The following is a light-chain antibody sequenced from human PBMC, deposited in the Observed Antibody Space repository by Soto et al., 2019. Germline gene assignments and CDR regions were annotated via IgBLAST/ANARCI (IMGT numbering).Light chain of an antibody. J-gene: IGLJ1*01. Sequence: QSALTQPAAVSGSPGQSITISCTGTSCDVGGHNYVSWYQQHPAKAPKLLIYDVTNRPSGVSNRFSGSKSGNTASLTISGLQAEDEADYYCNSYTRSSTPYVFGTGTKVTVL. CDR3: NSYTRSSTPYV. CDR1: SCDVGGHNY. CDR2: DVT. V-gene: IGLV2-14*03.